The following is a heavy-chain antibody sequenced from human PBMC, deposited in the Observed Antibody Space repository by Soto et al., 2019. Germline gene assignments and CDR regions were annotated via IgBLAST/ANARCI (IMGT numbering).Heavy chain of an antibody. J-gene: IGHJ4*02. D-gene: IGHD2-21*02. CDR1: GFTFSSYG. CDR3: AKDSEEYCGGDCYFDY. CDR2: ISYDGSNK. V-gene: IGHV3-30*18. Sequence: QVQLVESGGGVVQPGRSLRLSCAASGFTFSSYGMHWVRQAPGKGLEWVAVISYDGSNKYYADSVKGRFTISRDNSKNTLYLQMNSLRAEDTAVYYCAKDSEEYCGGDCYFDYWGQGTLVTVSS.